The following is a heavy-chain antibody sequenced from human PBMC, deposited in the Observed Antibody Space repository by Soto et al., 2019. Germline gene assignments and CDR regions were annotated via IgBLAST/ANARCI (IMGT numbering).Heavy chain of an antibody. CDR3: ARDPIPLTMFYFDY. D-gene: IGHD2-2*01. Sequence: GGSLRLSCRASGFTFSNYSINWVRQAPGKGLEWVSSISGDSTHIYYTDSVKGRFTISRDNAKSSVFLQMNSLRAEDTAVYFCARDPIPLTMFYFDYWGQGSLVTVSS. J-gene: IGHJ4*02. V-gene: IGHV3-21*01. CDR2: ISGDSTHI. CDR1: GFTFSNYS.